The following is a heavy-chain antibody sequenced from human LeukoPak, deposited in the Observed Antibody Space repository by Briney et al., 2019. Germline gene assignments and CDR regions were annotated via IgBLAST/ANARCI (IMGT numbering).Heavy chain of an antibody. D-gene: IGHD1-26*01. CDR1: GFTFSSFA. CDR2: ISGSGGST. V-gene: IGHV3-23*01. Sequence: GPSLRLSCAASGFTFSSFAMRWVRQAPGKGLEWVTAISGSGGSTYYADSVKGRFTISRDNSKSTLYLQMNSLRAEDTAVYYCAKASRAGDSGDYWGQGTHVSVSS. J-gene: IGHJ4*02. CDR3: AKASRAGDSGDY.